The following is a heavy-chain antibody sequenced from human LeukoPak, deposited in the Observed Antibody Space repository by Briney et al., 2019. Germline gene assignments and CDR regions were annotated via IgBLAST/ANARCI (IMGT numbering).Heavy chain of an antibody. CDR1: GFTFSDYY. Sequence: GGSLRLSCAASGFTFSDYYMSWIRQAPGKGLEWVSYISSSGSTIYYADSVKGRFTISRDNAKNSLYLQMNSLRAEDTAVYYCANWGCSGGSCYPFDYWGQGTLVTVSS. V-gene: IGHV3-11*01. D-gene: IGHD2-15*01. J-gene: IGHJ4*02. CDR2: ISSSGSTI. CDR3: ANWGCSGGSCYPFDY.